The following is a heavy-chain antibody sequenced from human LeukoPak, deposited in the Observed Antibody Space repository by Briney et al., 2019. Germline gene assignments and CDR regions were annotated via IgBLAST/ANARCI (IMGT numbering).Heavy chain of an antibody. D-gene: IGHD2-8*01. Sequence: GGSLRLSCAASGFTFDDYAMHWVRQAPGKGLEWVSGISWNSGSIGYADSVKGRFTISRDNAKNSLYLQMNGLRAEDTALYYCAKALMKGYYYYGMDVWGQGTTVTVSS. CDR2: ISWNSGSI. V-gene: IGHV3-9*01. CDR1: GFTFDDYA. CDR3: AKALMKGYYYYGMDV. J-gene: IGHJ6*02.